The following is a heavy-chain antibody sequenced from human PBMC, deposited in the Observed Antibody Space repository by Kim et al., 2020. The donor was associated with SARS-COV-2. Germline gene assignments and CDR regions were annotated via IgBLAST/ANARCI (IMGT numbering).Heavy chain of an antibody. CDR1: GYSFTSYW. D-gene: IGHD3-3*01. CDR2: IDPSDSYT. V-gene: IGHV5-10-1*01. CDR3: ARHVGQYDFWRFINNYYYYGMDV. Sequence: GESLKISCKGSGYSFTSYWISWVRQMPGKGLEWMGRIDPSDSYTNYSPSFQGHVTISADKSISTAYLQWSSLKASDTAMYYCARHVGQYDFWRFINNYYYYGMDVWGQGTTVTVSS. J-gene: IGHJ6*02.